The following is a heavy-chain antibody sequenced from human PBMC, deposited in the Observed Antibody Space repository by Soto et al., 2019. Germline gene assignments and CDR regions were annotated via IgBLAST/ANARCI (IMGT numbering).Heavy chain of an antibody. CDR2: ISGRGGST. V-gene: IGHV3-23*01. J-gene: IGHJ6*02. CDR1: GFTFSSYA. CDR3: AKDSSRNTVTTPGV. Sequence: EVQLLESGGGLVQPGGSLRLSCAASGFTFSSYAMSWVRQAPGKWLEWVSAISGRGGSTYYADSLKGRFTISRDNSKNTLYLQMNSLRAEDTAVYYCAKDSSRNTVTTPGVWGQGTTVTVSS. D-gene: IGHD4-17*01.